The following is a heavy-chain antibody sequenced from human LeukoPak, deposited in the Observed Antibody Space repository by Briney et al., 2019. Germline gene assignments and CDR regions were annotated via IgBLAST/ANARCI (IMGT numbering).Heavy chain of an antibody. Sequence: GSVRLSCAASGFTFSSYAMGWVRQAPGKGLEWVSTISGSGGSTYYADSVKGRFTISRDNSKNTLYLQMNSLRAEDTAVYYCAKGGGTSVYSSLDYWGQGTLVTVSS. CDR2: ISGSGGST. V-gene: IGHV3-23*01. CDR3: AKGGGTSVYSSLDY. J-gene: IGHJ4*02. D-gene: IGHD3-22*01. CDR1: GFTFSSYA.